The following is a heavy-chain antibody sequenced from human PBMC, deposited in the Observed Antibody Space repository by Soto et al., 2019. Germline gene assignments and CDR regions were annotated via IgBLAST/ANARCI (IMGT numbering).Heavy chain of an antibody. J-gene: IGHJ5*02. CDR1: GFTFSSFG. Sequence: QVQLVASGGGVVQPGRSLRLSCAASGFTFSSFGMHWVRQAPGKGLEWVAVITYDGSNKDYADSVKGRFTISRDNSKNTLYLQMNRLRAEDTAVYYCAKPLGGTKAMETWGQGALVTVSS. CDR2: ITYDGSNK. V-gene: IGHV3-30*18. D-gene: IGHD1-26*01. CDR3: AKPLGGTKAMET.